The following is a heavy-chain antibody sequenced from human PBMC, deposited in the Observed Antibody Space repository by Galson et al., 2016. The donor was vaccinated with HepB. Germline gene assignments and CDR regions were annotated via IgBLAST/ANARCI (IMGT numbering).Heavy chain of an antibody. V-gene: IGHV3-7*01. J-gene: IGHJ4*02. CDR1: GFTFSNYW. D-gene: IGHD3-10*01. CDR3: AGVQGGSDDY. Sequence: SLRLSCAASGFTFSNYWMTWVRQAPGKGLEWLANINHDGSEKNYADSVKGRFTISRDNAKNSLFLQMNSLRDEDTAVYKCAGVQGGSDDYWGQGTLVTVSS. CDR2: INHDGSEK.